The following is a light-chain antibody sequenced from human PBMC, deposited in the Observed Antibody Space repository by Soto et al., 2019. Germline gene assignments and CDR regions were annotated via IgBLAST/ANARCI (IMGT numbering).Light chain of an antibody. CDR2: DVI. J-gene: IGLJ2*01. CDR3: TSYTSSNNVI. CDR1: SSDIGGYNY. Sequence: QSALTQPASVSGSPGQSITISCTGTSSDIGGYNYVSWYQQHPGKAPKLMIYDVINRPSGVSNRFSAAKSGNTASLTISGIQAEDEADYYCTSYTSSNNVIFGGGTKLTVL. V-gene: IGLV2-14*01.